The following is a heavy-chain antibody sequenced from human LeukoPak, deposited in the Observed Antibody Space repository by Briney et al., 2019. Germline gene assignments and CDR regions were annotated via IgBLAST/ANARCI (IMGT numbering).Heavy chain of an antibody. J-gene: IGHJ4*02. V-gene: IGHV4-34*01. D-gene: IGHD4-17*01. CDR3: ARGPTVTTDY. CDR1: GGSFSGYY. Sequence: SEALSLTCAVYGGSFSGYYWSWIRQPPGKGLEWIGEINHSGSTNYNPSLKSRVTMSVDTSKNQFSLRLNSVTAADTAVYYCARGPTVTTDYWGQGTLVTVSS. CDR2: INHSGST.